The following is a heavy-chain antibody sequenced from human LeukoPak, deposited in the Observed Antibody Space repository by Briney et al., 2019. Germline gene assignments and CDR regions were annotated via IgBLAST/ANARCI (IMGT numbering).Heavy chain of an antibody. D-gene: IGHD2-2*01. CDR1: GLIFTNYA. CDR3: ARIGYCSTGNWF. V-gene: IGHV3-30*02. Sequence: PAGSLRLSCAASGLIFTNYAKQWVRHAPRKGLHWVAFIKYDGSIKYYADSVKGRFTISRDNSKNTVYMQMSSQRADNTTADYWARIGYCSTGNWF. J-gene: IGHJ5*01. CDR2: IKYDGSIK.